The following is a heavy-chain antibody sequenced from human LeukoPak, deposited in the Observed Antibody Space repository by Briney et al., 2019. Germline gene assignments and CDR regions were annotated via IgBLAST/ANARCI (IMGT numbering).Heavy chain of an antibody. CDR2: ISAYNGNT. D-gene: IGHD3-9*01. J-gene: IGHJ5*02. CDR1: GYTFTSYG. V-gene: IGHV1-18*01. CDR3: AGGYYDILTSYLTPANWFDP. Sequence: ASVKVSCKASGYTFTSYGISWVRQAPGQGLEWMGWISAYNGNTNYAQKLQGRVTMTTDTSTSTAYMELRSLRSDDTAVYYCAGGYYDILTSYLTPANWFDPWGQGTLVTVSS.